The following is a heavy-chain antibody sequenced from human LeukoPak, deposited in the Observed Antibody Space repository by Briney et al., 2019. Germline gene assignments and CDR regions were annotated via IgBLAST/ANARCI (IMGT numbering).Heavy chain of an antibody. V-gene: IGHV1-2*02. Sequence: ASVKVSCKTSGYSFTAFYIHWVRQAPGQGLEWMGWIHPRRGDTNYAQRFQGRVTMTRDTSISTAYMELSRLRSDDTALYYCARSEMADYWGQGTLVTVSS. D-gene: IGHD1-14*01. CDR2: IHPRRGDT. CDR1: GYSFTAFY. J-gene: IGHJ4*02. CDR3: ARSEMADY.